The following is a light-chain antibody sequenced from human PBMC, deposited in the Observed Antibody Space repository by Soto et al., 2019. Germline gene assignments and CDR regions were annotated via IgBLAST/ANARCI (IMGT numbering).Light chain of an antibody. V-gene: IGKV3-15*01. J-gene: IGKJ1*01. Sequence: IGLTQSAGSLSLYEGDRATLSCRASQSVSNSYLAWDQQKPGQAPRLLIYGVSIRATEIPARFTGSGSGTEFTLTISGLQSEDFAVYYCQQYYNWPWTFGQRTKV. CDR1: QSVSNSY. CDR2: GVS. CDR3: QQYYNWPWT.